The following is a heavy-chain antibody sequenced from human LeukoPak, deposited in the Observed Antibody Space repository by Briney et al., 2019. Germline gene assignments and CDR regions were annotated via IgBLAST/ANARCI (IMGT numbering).Heavy chain of an antibody. CDR1: GYSFTSYW. J-gene: IGHJ4*02. V-gene: IGHV5-51*01. CDR3: ARSQWMANFEY. D-gene: IGHD5-24*01. CDR2: IYPGDSDN. Sequence: GESLKISCKGSGYSFTSYWIGGVRQMPGKGLELMGIIYPGDSDNRYSPSFQGQVTISADKSISTGSLKWSRLKASDTAMYYCARSQWMANFEYWGQGTLVTVSS.